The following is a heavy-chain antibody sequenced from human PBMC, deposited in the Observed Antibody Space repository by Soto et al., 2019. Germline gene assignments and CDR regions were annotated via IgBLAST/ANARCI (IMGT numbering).Heavy chain of an antibody. D-gene: IGHD5-12*01. V-gene: IGHV1-3*01. CDR3: GRDGVATDLFDY. CDR1: GYTFTSYA. Sequence: ASVKVSCKASGYTFTSYAMHWVRQAPGQRLEWMGWINAGNGNTKYSQKFQGRVTITRDTSASTAYMELSSLRSEDTAVYYCGRDGVATDLFDYWGQGTLVTVSS. J-gene: IGHJ4*02. CDR2: INAGNGNT.